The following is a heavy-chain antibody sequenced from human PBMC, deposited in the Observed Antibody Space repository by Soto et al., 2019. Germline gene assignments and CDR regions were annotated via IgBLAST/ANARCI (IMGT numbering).Heavy chain of an antibody. CDR3: ARGRVGYYDSSGYYVVWFDP. CDR2: IYYSGST. CDR1: GGSVSSGSYY. J-gene: IGHJ5*02. Sequence: PSETLSLTCTVSGGSVSSGSYYWSWIRQPPGKGLEWIGYIYYSGSTNYNPSLKSRVTISVDTSKNQFSLKLSSVTAADTAVYYCARGRVGYYDSSGYYVVWFDPWGQGTLVTVSS. V-gene: IGHV4-61*01. D-gene: IGHD3-22*01.